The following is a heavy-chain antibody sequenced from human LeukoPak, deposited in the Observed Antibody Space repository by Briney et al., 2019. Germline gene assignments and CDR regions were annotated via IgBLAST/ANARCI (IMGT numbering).Heavy chain of an antibody. D-gene: IGHD6-13*01. CDR3: ARSGGSGYSSSWYGDY. V-gene: IGHV1-18*01. J-gene: IGHJ4*02. CDR2: ISAYNGNT. CDR1: GYTFTSYG. Sequence: ASVKVSCKASGYTFTSYGISWVRQAPGRGLEWMGWISAYNGNTNYAQKLQGRVTMTTDTSTSTAYMELRSLRSDDTAVYYCARSGGSGYSSSWYGDYWGQGTLVTVSS.